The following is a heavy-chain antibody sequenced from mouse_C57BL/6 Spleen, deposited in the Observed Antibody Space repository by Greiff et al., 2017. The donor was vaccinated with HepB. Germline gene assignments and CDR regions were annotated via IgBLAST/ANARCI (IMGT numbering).Heavy chain of an antibody. D-gene: IGHD1-1*01. CDR1: GFTFSSYA. CDR2: ISDGGSYT. V-gene: IGHV5-4*01. J-gene: IGHJ4*01. CDR3: AREYGSSSYAMDY. Sequence: EVQRVESGGGLVKPGGSLKLSCAASGFTFSSYAMSWVRQTPEKRLEWVATISDGGSYTYYPDNVKGRFTISRDNAKNNLYLQMSHLKSEDTAMYYCAREYGSSSYAMDYWGQGTSVTVSS.